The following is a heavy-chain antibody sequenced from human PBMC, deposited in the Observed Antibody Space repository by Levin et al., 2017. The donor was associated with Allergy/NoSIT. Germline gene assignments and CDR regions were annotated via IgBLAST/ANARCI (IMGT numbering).Heavy chain of an antibody. CDR3: AEVIRKGYGVP. Sequence: GGSLRLSCAASGFTFSSYAMHWVRQAPGKGLEWVAVISYDGSNKYYADSVKGRFTISRDNSKNTLYLQMNSLRAEDTAVYYCAEVIRKGYGVPWGQGTLVTVSS. CDR2: ISYDGSNK. CDR1: GFTFSSYA. V-gene: IGHV3-30*04. J-gene: IGHJ5*02. D-gene: IGHD4-17*01.